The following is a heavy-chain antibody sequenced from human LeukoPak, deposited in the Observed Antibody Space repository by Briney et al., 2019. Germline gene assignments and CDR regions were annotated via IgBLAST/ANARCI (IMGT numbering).Heavy chain of an antibody. CDR3: AKDRSAWPTNFDA. J-gene: IGHJ4*02. D-gene: IGHD3-3*01. CDR1: GFTFSTYA. V-gene: IGHV3-23*01. Sequence: GGSLRLSCAASGFTFSTYAVSWVRQAPGKGLEWVSAISSSGGTTYYADSVKGRFSISRDNSKDTLYLQMNSLRAEDTAVYYCAKDRSAWPTNFDAWGQGTLVTVSA. CDR2: ISSSGGTT.